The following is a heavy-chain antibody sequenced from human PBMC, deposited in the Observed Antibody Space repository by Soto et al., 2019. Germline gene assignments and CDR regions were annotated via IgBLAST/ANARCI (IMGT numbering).Heavy chain of an antibody. J-gene: IGHJ6*03. D-gene: IGHD5-12*01. CDR2: INPNSGRT. V-gene: IGHV1-2*04. CDR3: ARESGGATATLDYYYFYMDV. CDR1: GYAFSEYY. Sequence: QVQLVQSGAEVKKPGASVKVSCKASGYAFSEYYIHWMRQAPGQGLEWLGWINPNSGRTKSAQKSQGWVTMSRDKYIRTAYMEISWLTSDATAVYYCARESGGATATLDYYYFYMDVWGKGTTVTVSS.